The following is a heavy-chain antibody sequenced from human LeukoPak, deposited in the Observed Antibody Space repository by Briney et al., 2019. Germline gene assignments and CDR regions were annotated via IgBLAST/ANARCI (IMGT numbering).Heavy chain of an antibody. Sequence: ASAKVSCKASGYTFTSYDINWVRQATGQGLEWMGWMNPNSGNTGYAQKFQGRVTMTRNTSISTAYMELSSLRSEDTAVYYCARAQRVAAPKQAKSYYFDYWGQGTLVTVSS. CDR1: GYTFTSYD. V-gene: IGHV1-8*01. CDR3: ARAQRVAAPKQAKSYYFDY. J-gene: IGHJ4*02. D-gene: IGHD6-13*01. CDR2: MNPNSGNT.